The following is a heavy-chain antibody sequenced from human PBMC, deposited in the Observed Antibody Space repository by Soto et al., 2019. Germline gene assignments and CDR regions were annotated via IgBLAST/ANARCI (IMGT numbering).Heavy chain of an antibody. V-gene: IGHV4-31*11. D-gene: IGHD3-9*01. CDR1: GGSIISADSY. Sequence: SETLSLTCAVSGGSIISADSYWFWTRKHPGKGLEGIGYIAYSGDTYCNSSLRSRVTISADTSENKLSLTLKSVTAADTAVYFCARDFERSAIGPWGQGTSVTVSS. J-gene: IGHJ5*02. CDR3: ARDFERSAIGP. CDR2: IAYSGDT.